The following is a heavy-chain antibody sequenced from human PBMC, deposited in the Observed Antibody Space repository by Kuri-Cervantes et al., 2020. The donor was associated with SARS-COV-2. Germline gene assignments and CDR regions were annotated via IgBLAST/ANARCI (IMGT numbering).Heavy chain of an antibody. J-gene: IGHJ5*02. CDR2: MNPNSGNT. CDR3: ARGVYVAAAGYNWFDP. Sequence: ASVKVSCKASGYTFTSYDINWVRQATGQGLEWMGWMNPNSGNTGYAQKFQGRVTMTRNTSISTAYMELSSLRSEDTAVYYCARGVYVAAAGYNWFDPWGQGTLVTGLL. V-gene: IGHV1-8*01. D-gene: IGHD6-13*01. CDR1: GYTFTSYD.